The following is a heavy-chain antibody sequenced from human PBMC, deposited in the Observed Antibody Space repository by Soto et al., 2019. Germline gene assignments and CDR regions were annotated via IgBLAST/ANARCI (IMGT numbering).Heavy chain of an antibody. Sequence: GGSLRLSCAASGFTFSSYALSWVRQAPGQGLEWVSAISGSGGSTYYADSVKGRFTISRDNSKNTLYLQMNSLRAEDTAVYYCAKDPYCSGGSCYSGFDYWGQGTLVTVSS. V-gene: IGHV3-23*01. CDR1: GFTFSSYA. J-gene: IGHJ4*02. CDR2: ISGSGGST. D-gene: IGHD2-15*01. CDR3: AKDPYCSGGSCYSGFDY.